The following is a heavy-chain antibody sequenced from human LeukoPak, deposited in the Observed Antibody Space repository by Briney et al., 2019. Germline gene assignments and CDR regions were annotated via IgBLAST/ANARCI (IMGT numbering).Heavy chain of an antibody. CDR2: ISWDGDTT. Sequence: GGSLRLSCAASGFTFDDYIMHWVRQAPGKGLEWVSLISWDGDTTYYADSVKGRFAISRDNSKNSLYLLMNSLTTEDTALYYCAKARGLIGGAFDIWGRGTMVTVSS. V-gene: IGHV3-43*01. CDR1: GFTFDDYI. D-gene: IGHD3-22*01. CDR3: AKARGLIGGAFDI. J-gene: IGHJ3*02.